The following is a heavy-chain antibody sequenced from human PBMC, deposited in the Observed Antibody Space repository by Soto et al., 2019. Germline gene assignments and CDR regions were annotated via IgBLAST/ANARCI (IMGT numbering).Heavy chain of an antibody. CDR1: GFIFTKYA. Sequence: EVQLLESGGDLVQPGGSLRLSCAASGFIFTKYAMSWVRQPPGKGLEWVSGVSAGGDTTYYADSVKGRFAISRDQSRSTLSLQMTSLRVEDTAVYYCAKDPNGDYVGAFEIWGRGTMVTVSS. J-gene: IGHJ3*02. CDR3: AKDPNGDYVGAFEI. D-gene: IGHD4-17*01. CDR2: VSAGGDTT. V-gene: IGHV3-23*01.